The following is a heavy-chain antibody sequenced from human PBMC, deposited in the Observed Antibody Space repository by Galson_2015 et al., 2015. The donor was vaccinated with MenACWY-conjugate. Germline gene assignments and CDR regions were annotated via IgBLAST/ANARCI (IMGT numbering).Heavy chain of an antibody. D-gene: IGHD6-19*01. Sequence: SLRLSCAASGFTFSSYAMSWVRQAPEKGLEWVSAISGSGGSTYYADSVKGRFTISRDNSKNTLYLQMNSLRAEDTAVYYCAKAEAVEYFQHWGQGTLVTVSS. CDR1: GFTFSSYA. J-gene: IGHJ1*01. CDR3: AKAEAVEYFQH. V-gene: IGHV3-23*01. CDR2: ISGSGGST.